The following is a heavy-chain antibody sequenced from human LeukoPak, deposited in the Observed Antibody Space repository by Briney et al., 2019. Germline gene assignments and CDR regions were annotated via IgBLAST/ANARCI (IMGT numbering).Heavy chain of an antibody. D-gene: IGHD2-2*01. CDR1: GFTFDDYA. CDR2: IKQDGSEK. V-gene: IGHV3-7*01. J-gene: IGHJ4*02. CDR3: ARVGTYQLLGFSPRFDY. Sequence: HPGRSLRLSCAASGFTFDDYAMHWVRQAPGKGLEWVANIKQDGSEKYYVDSVKGRFTISRDNAKNSLYLQMNSLRAEDTAVYYCARVGTYQLLGFSPRFDYWGQGTLVTVSS.